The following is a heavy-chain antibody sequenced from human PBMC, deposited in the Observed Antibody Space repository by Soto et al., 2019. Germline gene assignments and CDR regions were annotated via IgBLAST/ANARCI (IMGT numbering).Heavy chain of an antibody. CDR2: ISGSGGSA. J-gene: IGHJ4*02. V-gene: IGHV3-23*01. CDR3: AKLQAYSYGPGAYSHY. D-gene: IGHD5-18*01. CDR1: GFTFSSYA. Sequence: GGSLRLSCAASGFTFSSYAMSWVRQAPGKGLEWVSAISGSGGSADYVDSVKGRFTISRDNSKNTLYLQMNSLRAEDTAVYYCAKLQAYSYGPGAYSHYCGQATLVTVS.